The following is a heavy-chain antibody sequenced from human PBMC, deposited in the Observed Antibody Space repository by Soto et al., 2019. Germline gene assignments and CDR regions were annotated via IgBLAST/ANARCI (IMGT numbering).Heavy chain of an antibody. CDR2: IYTSGST. CDR1: GGSISSYY. V-gene: IGHV4-4*07. D-gene: IGHD2-2*01. J-gene: IGHJ6*02. CDR3: ARDWVVVVPAAISYYYYGMDV. Sequence: SETLSLTFTVSGGSISSYYWSWIRQPAGKGLEWIGRIYTSGSTNYNPSLKSRVTMSVDTSKNQFSLKLSSVTAADTAVYYCARDWVVVVPAAISYYYYGMDVWGQGTTVTVSS.